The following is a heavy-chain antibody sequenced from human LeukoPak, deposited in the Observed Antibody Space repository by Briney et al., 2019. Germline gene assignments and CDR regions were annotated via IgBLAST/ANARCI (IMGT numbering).Heavy chain of an antibody. V-gene: IGHV6-1*01. CDR3: AVSLYYDFWSGYYARFDY. CDR1: GDSVSSNSAA. CDR2: TYYRSKWYN. D-gene: IGHD3-3*01. J-gene: IGHJ4*02. Sequence: PSQTLSLTCAISGDSVSSNSAAWNWIRQSPSRGLEWLGRTYYRSKWYNDYAVSVKSRITINPDTSKNQFSLQLNSVTPEDTAVYYCAVSLYYDFWSGYYARFDYWGQGTLVTVSS.